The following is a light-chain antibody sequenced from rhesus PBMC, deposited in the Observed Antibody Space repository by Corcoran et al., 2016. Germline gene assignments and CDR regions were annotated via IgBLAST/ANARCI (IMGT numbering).Light chain of an antibody. J-gene: IGKJ4*01. CDR1: QGITND. CDR3: QHGYGTPLT. V-gene: IGKV1-74*01. Sequence: DIQMTQSPSSLSASVGDRVTITCRASQGITNDLAWYQQQPGETPKLLIYEASTLQTGVPSRFSGSGSGTDYTFTISSLQPEDVATYYCQHGYGTPLTFGGGTKVEIK. CDR2: EAS.